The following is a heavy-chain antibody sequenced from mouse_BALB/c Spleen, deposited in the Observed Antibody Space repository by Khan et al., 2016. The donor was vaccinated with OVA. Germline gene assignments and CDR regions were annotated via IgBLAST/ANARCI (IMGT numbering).Heavy chain of an antibody. CDR1: GFKIIDTY. Sequence: EVELVESGAELVKPGASVKLSCTASGFKIIDTYMHWVKQRPEQGLDWIGRIDPANGNTKYDPKFQGKASITADTSSNTAYLQLSSLTSEDTAVFYCALIYYGNYSYFDYWGQGTTLTVSS. D-gene: IGHD2-1*01. V-gene: IGHV14-3*02. J-gene: IGHJ2*01. CDR3: ALIYYGNYSYFDY. CDR2: IDPANGNT.